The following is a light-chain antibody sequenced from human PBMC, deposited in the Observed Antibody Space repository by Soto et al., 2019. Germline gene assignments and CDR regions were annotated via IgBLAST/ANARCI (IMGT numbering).Light chain of an antibody. CDR2: DAY. CDR3: QQRHMWPIT. V-gene: IGKV3-11*01. Sequence: EVVLTQSPVTLSLSPREGATLSCRASQSFRGLLAWYQQKPGQAPRLLIYDAYNRATGIPPRFSGSGSGTDFTLTISSLEPEDFAVYYCQQRHMWPITFGQGTRLEIK. J-gene: IGKJ5*01. CDR1: QSFRGL.